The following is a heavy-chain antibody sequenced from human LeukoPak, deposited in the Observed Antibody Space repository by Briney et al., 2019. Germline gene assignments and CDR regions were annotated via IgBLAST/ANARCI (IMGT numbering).Heavy chain of an antibody. V-gene: IGHV3-9*01. CDR1: GFTFDDYA. D-gene: IGHD3-22*01. Sequence: GRSLRLSCVASGFTFDDYAMHWVRQAPGKGLEWVSGISWNSGSIGYADSVKGRFTISRDNAKNSLYLQMNSLRAEDTALYYCAKDIGDMIVAGYFDYWGQGTLVTVSS. J-gene: IGHJ4*02. CDR2: ISWNSGSI. CDR3: AKDIGDMIVAGYFDY.